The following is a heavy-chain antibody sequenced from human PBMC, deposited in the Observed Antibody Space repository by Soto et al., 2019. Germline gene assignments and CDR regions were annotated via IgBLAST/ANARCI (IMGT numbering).Heavy chain of an antibody. CDR1: GFTFSSYA. Sequence: QVQLVESGGGVVQPGRSLRLSCAASGFTFSSYAMHWVRQAPGKGLEWVAVISYDGSNKYYADSVKGRFTISRDNSQNTLYLQMHSLGVEDTAVYYCAREGGGPFDYWGQGTLVTVSS. CDR2: ISYDGSNK. CDR3: AREGGGPFDY. V-gene: IGHV3-30*14. J-gene: IGHJ4*02. D-gene: IGHD2-15*01.